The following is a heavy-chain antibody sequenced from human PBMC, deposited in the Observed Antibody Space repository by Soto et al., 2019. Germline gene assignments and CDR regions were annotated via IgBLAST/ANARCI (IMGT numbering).Heavy chain of an antibody. J-gene: IGHJ4*02. CDR2: ISSSSSYI. CDR3: ARVSYGSGSYYDY. D-gene: IGHD3-10*01. Sequence: GGSRLSCAASGFTFSSYSMNWVRQAPGKGLGWVSSISSSSSYIYYADSVKGRFTISRDNAKNSLYLQMNSLRAEDTAVYYCARVSYGSGSYYDYWGQGTLVTVSS. CDR1: GFTFSSYS. V-gene: IGHV3-21*01.